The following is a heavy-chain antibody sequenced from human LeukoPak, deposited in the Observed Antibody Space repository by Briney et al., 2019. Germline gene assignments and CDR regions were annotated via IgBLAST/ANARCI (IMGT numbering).Heavy chain of an antibody. CDR1: GYTFTSYG. V-gene: IGHV1-18*01. J-gene: IGHJ6*02. CDR2: ISAYNGNK. CDR3: ASGINTCSGGSCYSDYYYGMDV. Sequence: GASVKVSCKASGYTFTSYGISGVGQAPGQGLEGLGWISAYNGNKNYEQKLQGRVSMSTDTSTNTAYMELRSLRSDDTAVYYCASGINTCSGGSCYSDYYYGMDVWGQGTTVTVSS. D-gene: IGHD2-15*01.